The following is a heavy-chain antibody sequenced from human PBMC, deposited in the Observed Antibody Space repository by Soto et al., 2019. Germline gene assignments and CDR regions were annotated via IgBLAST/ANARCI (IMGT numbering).Heavy chain of an antibody. CDR3: ARSGSGSGAFDY. Sequence: GASVKVSCKASGYTFTSYAMHWVRQAPGQRLEWMGWINAGNGNTKYSQKFQGRVTITRDTSASTAYMELSSLRSEDTAVYYCARSGSGSGAFDYWGQGTLVTVPS. CDR2: INAGNGNT. J-gene: IGHJ4*02. CDR1: GYTFTSYA. D-gene: IGHD6-19*01. V-gene: IGHV1-3*01.